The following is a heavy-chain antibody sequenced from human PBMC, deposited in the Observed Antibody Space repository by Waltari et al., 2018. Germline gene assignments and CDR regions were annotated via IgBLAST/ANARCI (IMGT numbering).Heavy chain of an antibody. D-gene: IGHD6-13*01. Sequence: QVQLQESGPGLVKPSETLSLTCAVSGYSISSGYYWGWIRHPPGKGLEWIGSIYHSGSTYYNPSLKSRVTISVDTSKNQFSLKLSSVTAADTAVYYCASSHTYSSNWYYYFDYWGQGILVTVSS. CDR3: ASSHTYSSNWYYYFDY. CDR1: GYSISSGYY. CDR2: IYHSGST. J-gene: IGHJ4*02. V-gene: IGHV4-38-2*01.